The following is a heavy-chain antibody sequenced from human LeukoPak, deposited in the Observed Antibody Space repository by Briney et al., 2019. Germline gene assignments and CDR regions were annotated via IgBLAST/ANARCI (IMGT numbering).Heavy chain of an antibody. V-gene: IGHV3-33*06. CDR3: AKDSWSRNGIYDAFDI. CDR1: GFTFSSYG. D-gene: IGHD2-8*01. J-gene: IGHJ3*02. Sequence: GGSLRLSCAASGFTFSSYGMHWVRQAPGKGLEWVAVIWYDGSNKYYADSVKGRFTISRDNSKNTLYLQMNNLRPEDTAVYYCAKDSWSRNGIYDAFDIWGQGTMVTVSS. CDR2: IWYDGSNK.